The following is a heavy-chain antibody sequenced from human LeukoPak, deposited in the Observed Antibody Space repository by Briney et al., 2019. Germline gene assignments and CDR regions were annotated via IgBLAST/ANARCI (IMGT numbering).Heavy chain of an antibody. Sequence: SETLSLTCTVSGGSISSYYWSWIRQPAGKGLEWIGRIYTSGSTNYNPSLKSRVTMSVDTSKNQFSLKLSSVTAADTAVYCCARAPSSIAARPYYFDYWGQGTLVTVSS. J-gene: IGHJ4*02. CDR1: GGSISSYY. CDR2: IYTSGST. V-gene: IGHV4-4*07. D-gene: IGHD6-6*01. CDR3: ARAPSSIAARPYYFDY.